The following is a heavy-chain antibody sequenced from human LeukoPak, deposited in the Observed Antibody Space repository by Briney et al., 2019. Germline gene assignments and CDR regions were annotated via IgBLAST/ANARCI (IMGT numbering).Heavy chain of an antibody. V-gene: IGHV3-23*01. J-gene: IGHJ4*02. CDR2: ISGSGGST. CDR3: AKDLSSGWYSSDY. CDR1: GFTFSSYA. D-gene: IGHD6-19*01. Sequence: GGSLRLSCAASGFTFSSYAMSWVRQAPGKGLEWVSAISGSGGSTYYADSVKGRFTISRDNSKNTLYLQMDSLRAEDTAVYYCAKDLSSGWYSSDYWGQGTLVTVSS.